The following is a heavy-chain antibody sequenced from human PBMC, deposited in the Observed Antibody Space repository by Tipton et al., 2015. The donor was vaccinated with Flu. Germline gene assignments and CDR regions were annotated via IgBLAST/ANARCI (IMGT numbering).Heavy chain of an antibody. V-gene: IGHV4-38-2*01. CDR2: VSRTGST. Sequence: TLYLTCAVSGDSISSDYYWGWIRQFPGKGLEWIGTVSRTGSTIYNPSLKSRVTISIDRSKNQFSLNMKSVTAADMAVYYWARRDYTNYVSDPKSWFDPWGQGTLVAVSS. CDR1: GDSISSDYY. D-gene: IGHD4-11*01. CDR3: ARRDYTNYVSDPKSWFDP. J-gene: IGHJ5*02.